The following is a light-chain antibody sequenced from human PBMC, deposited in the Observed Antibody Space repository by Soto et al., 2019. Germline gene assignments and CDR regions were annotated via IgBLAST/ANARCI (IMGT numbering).Light chain of an antibody. V-gene: IGKV1D-13*01. CDR2: DAS. CDR1: QGISSA. CDR3: QQFNNNPIT. J-gene: IGKJ5*01. Sequence: AIQLTQSPSSLSASVGDRVTITCRASQGISSALAWYQQKPGKAPKLLIYDASSLESGVPSRFSGSGSGTDFTLTIISLQPEDFATYYCQQFNNNPITFGQGTRLEIK.